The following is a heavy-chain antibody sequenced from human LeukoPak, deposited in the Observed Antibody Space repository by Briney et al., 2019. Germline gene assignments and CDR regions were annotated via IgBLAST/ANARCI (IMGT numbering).Heavy chain of an antibody. CDR1: GGSISSYY. D-gene: IGHD2-15*01. Sequence: SETLSLTCTVSGGSISSYYWSWIRQPPGKGLEWIGFIYYSGTTNYNPSLKSRVTISVDTSKNQFSLNLISVTAADTAVYFCARGRGGGGSSNNWFDPWGQGTLVTVSS. CDR3: ARGRGGGGSSNNWFDP. J-gene: IGHJ5*02. CDR2: IYYSGTT. V-gene: IGHV4-59*12.